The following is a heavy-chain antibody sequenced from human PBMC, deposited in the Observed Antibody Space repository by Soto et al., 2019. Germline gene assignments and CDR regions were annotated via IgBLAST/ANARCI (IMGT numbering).Heavy chain of an antibody. Sequence: QVQLVQSGAEVKKPGSSVKVSCKASGGTFSSYSINWVRQAPGQGLEWMGEIIPIFGTANYAQKFQGRVTINAGQSPSQAFKELSSLGSEETALYFFSRDGGRHSGGIDYWGQGTLVTVSS. J-gene: IGHJ4*02. V-gene: IGHV1-69*01. CDR3: SRDGGRHSGGIDY. CDR2: IIPIFGTA. CDR1: GGTFSSYS. D-gene: IGHD1-26*01.